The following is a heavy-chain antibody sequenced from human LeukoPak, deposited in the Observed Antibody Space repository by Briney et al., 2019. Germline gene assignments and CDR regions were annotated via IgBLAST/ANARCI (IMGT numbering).Heavy chain of an antibody. V-gene: IGHV3-7*01. Sequence: AGSLRLSCAPSGFTFSSYWMRWVRQVPGEGLGWVANINQDGSEKYYVDSVGGRFTISRDNAKNSLYLQMNSLRAEDTAVYYCARYMKLELPASSGYYYVMDVWGQGTTVTVSS. J-gene: IGHJ6*02. D-gene: IGHD1-7*01. CDR3: ARYMKLELPASSGYYYVMDV. CDR1: GFTFSSYW. CDR2: INQDGSEK.